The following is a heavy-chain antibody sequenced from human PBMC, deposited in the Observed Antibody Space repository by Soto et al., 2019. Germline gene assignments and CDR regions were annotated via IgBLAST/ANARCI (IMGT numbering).Heavy chain of an antibody. CDR2: IYHSGST. J-gene: IGHJ6*02. CDR1: GGSISSSNW. Sequence: QVQLQEAGPGLVKPSGTLSLTCAVSGGSISSSNWWSWVRQPPGKGLEWIGEIYHSGSTNYNPSLKSRVTISVDKSKSQFSLKLSSVTAADTAVYYCARSWHTSGRIGWYGSYYYYGMAVCGQGTTVTVSS. D-gene: IGHD6-19*01. CDR3: ARSWHTSGRIGWYGSYYYYGMAV. V-gene: IGHV4-4*02.